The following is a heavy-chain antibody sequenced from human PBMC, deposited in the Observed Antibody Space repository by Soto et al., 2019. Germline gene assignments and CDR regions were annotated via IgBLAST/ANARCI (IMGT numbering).Heavy chain of an antibody. CDR1: GDTFYNYA. V-gene: IGHV1-69*01. J-gene: IGHJ6*02. D-gene: IGHD3-16*01. CDR2: LIPIFGTA. Sequence: QVQVVQSGAEVKKPGSSVKVSCKASGDTFYNYAISWVRQAPGRGLEWMGGLIPIFGTANYAHKFQGRVTFTADESASTAYMELSSVKSEDTAVYYCARSYRRASWGRYYYFFFGMDVWGQVTTVTVSS. CDR3: ARSYRRASWGRYYYFFFGMDV.